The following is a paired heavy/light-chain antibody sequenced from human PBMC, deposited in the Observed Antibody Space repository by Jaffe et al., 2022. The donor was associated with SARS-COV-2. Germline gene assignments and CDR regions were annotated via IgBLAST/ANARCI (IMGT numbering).Heavy chain of an antibody. J-gene: IGHJ3*02. Sequence: QVQLVQSGAEVKKPGASVKVSCKASGYSFMRHSITWVRQAPGQGLECMGWISGYNMDTHYAQKFQGRVTVTTDTSTSTAYMELRNLRSDDTAVYYCVRGGSRYGAEAFDIWGQGTMVTVSP. CDR3: VRGGSRYGAEAFDI. D-gene: IGHD5-18*01. CDR1: GYSFMRHS. V-gene: IGHV1-18*01. CDR2: ISGYNMDT.
Light chain of an antibody. Sequence: QSVLTQPPSASGTPGQRVTISCSGSSSNIGGNTVNWYQQLPGTAPKLLIYSINQRPSGVPDRFSGSKSGTSASLAISGLQSEDEADYYCAAWDDSLNGFVVFGGGTKLTVL. CDR2: SIN. J-gene: IGLJ2*01. V-gene: IGLV1-44*01. CDR1: SSNIGGNT. CDR3: AAWDDSLNGFVV.